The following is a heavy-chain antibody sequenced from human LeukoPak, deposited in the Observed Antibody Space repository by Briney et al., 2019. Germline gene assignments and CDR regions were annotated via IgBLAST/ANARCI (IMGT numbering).Heavy chain of an antibody. Sequence: GWYLRISCAGSGFSFSSYWMTWDRQAPGKRLEWVAIIKEDGREEYYVDSVKGRFTISRDNAKNSLYLQMSSLRVEDTAVYYCARDQSRRSDYWGQGTLVTVSS. V-gene: IGHV3-7*03. CDR1: GFSFSSYW. J-gene: IGHJ4*02. CDR3: ARDQSRRSDY. CDR2: IKEDGREE.